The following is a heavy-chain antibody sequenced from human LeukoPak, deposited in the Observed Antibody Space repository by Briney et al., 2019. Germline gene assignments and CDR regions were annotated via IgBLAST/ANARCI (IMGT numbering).Heavy chain of an antibody. CDR3: AKGYGDLPRYYYYYYMDV. D-gene: IGHD4-17*01. V-gene: IGHV3-21*04. Sequence: PGGSLRLSCAASGFTFSSYSMNWVRQAPGKGLEWVSSISSSSSYIYYADSVKGRFTISRDNSKDTLYLQMNSLRAEDTAVYYCAKGYGDLPRYYYYYYMDVWGKGTTVTVSS. CDR1: GFTFSSYS. CDR2: ISSSSSYI. J-gene: IGHJ6*03.